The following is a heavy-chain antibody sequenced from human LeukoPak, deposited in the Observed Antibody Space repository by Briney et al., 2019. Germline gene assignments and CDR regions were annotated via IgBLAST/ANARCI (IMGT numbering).Heavy chain of an antibody. Sequence: PGGSLRLSCAASGFTFSSYAMSWVRQAPGKGLEWVGRIKSKTDGGTTDYAEPGKGRVTISRDDSKNTLYLQMNSLKTEDTAVYYCTTDRQPLYIVGATVGFDYWGQGTLVTVSS. CDR3: TTDRQPLYIVGATVGFDY. V-gene: IGHV3-15*01. CDR1: GFTFSSYA. CDR2: IKSKTDGGTT. J-gene: IGHJ4*02. D-gene: IGHD1-26*01.